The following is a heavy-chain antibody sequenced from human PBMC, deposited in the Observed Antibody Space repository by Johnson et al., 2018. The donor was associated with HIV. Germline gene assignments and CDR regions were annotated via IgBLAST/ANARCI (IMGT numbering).Heavy chain of an antibody. J-gene: IGHJ3*02. CDR2: IYDGGTT. Sequence: VQLVESGGGLVKPGGSLRLSCAASGFTFSSYWMSWVRQAPGKGLEWVSFIYDGGTTYYADSVKGRFTISRDNSKNTLYLQMNSLRAEDTALYYCARGGRAKDAFDIWGQGTMVTVSS. V-gene: IGHV3-66*02. CDR3: ARGGRAKDAFDI. D-gene: IGHD3-16*01. CDR1: GFTFSSYW.